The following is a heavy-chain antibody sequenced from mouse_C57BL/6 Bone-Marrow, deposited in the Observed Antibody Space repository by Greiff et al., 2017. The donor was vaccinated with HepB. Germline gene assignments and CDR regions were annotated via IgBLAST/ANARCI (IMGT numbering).Heavy chain of an antibody. V-gene: IGHV14-2*01. CDR3: AGLFITTVVADY. J-gene: IGHJ2*01. Sequence: VQLQQSGAELVKPGASVKLSCTASGFNIKAYNMHWVKQRNEQGLEWIGRIEPEDGETKSAPKFQGKATIPADTSSNTAYLQLSGLPSEDTAVYYWAGLFITTVVADYGGQGTTLTVSS. CDR2: IEPEDGET. D-gene: IGHD1-1*01. CDR1: GFNIKAYN.